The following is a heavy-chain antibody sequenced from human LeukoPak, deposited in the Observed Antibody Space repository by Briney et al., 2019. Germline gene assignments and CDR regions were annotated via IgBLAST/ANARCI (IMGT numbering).Heavy chain of an antibody. CDR1: GFTVSSNY. J-gene: IGHJ4*02. V-gene: IGHV3-53*01. D-gene: IGHD2-2*01. CDR2: IYSGGTT. CDR3: ARDFGGIGYCSSTSCFPLDY. Sequence: GGSLRLSCAASGFTVSSNYMSWVRQAPGKGLEWVSVIYSGGTTYYAESVKGRFTISRDNSKNTLYLQMNSLRAEDTAVYYCARDFGGIGYCSSTSCFPLDYWGQGTLVTVSS.